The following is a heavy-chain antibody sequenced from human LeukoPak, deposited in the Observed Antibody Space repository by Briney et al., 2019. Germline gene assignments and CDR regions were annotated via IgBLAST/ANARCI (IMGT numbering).Heavy chain of an antibody. CDR3: AKDRPTTVVTPGI. J-gene: IGHJ3*02. CDR1: GFTFTSYW. V-gene: IGHV3-7*03. D-gene: IGHD4-23*01. Sequence: PGGSLRLSCAASGFTFTSYWMTWVRQAPGTGLELVANIKEDGSEKYYVDSVKGRFTISRDNSKNTLYLQMNSLRAEDTAVYYCAKDRPTTVVTPGIWGQGTMVTVSS. CDR2: IKEDGSEK.